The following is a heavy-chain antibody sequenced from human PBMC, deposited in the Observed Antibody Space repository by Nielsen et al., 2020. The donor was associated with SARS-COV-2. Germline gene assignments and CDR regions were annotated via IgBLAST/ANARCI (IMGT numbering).Heavy chain of an antibody. Sequence: SETLSLTCSVSGDSIRNSRYYWTWVRQLPGRGPEWIGNIHYTGSANYSPSLKSRLSMSLEASRNQFPLSVKSMTAADSAEYYCVRDTLSHGLDVWGQGITVTVSS. CDR3: VRDTLSHGLDV. CDR2: IHYTGSA. V-gene: IGHV4-31*03. J-gene: IGHJ6*02. D-gene: IGHD2/OR15-2a*01. CDR1: GDSIRNSRYY.